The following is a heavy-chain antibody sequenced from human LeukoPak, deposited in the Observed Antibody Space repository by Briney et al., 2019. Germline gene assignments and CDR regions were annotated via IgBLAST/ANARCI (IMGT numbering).Heavy chain of an antibody. CDR1: GFTFSSYG. Sequence: GGSLRLSCAASGFTFSSYGMHWVRQAPGQGLEWMGWINPNSGGTNYAQKFQGRVTMTRDTSISTAYMELSRLRSDDTAVYYCASFITMVPGGSEWFDPWGQGTLVTVSS. CDR2: INPNSGGT. CDR3: ASFITMVPGGSEWFDP. D-gene: IGHD3-10*01. V-gene: IGHV1-2*02. J-gene: IGHJ5*02.